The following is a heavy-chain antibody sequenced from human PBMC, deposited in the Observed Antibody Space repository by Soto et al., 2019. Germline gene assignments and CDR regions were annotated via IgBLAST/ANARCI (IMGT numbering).Heavy chain of an antibody. Sequence: QVQLVQSGAEVKQPGASASVSCKASGYNFTTYVVHWLRQAHGQGPEWMGWINCGSGNTVYSQKFQGRVTFTRDTSARTAYMDLNSLTSGDTAVYYCARGYTSGWTFDFWGRGTLVTVSS. CDR3: ARGYTSGWTFDF. D-gene: IGHD6-19*01. CDR2: INCGSGNT. V-gene: IGHV1-3*01. CDR1: GYNFTTYV. J-gene: IGHJ4*02.